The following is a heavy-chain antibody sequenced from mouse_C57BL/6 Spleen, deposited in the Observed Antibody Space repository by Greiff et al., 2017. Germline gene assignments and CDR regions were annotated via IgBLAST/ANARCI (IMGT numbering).Heavy chain of an antibody. CDR1: GYTFTSYW. D-gene: IGHD4-1*01. Sequence: VQLQQPGAELVKPGASVKLSCKASGYTFTSYWMQWVKQRPGQGLEWIGEIDPSDSYTNYNQKFKGKATLTVDTSSSTAYMQRSSLTSEDSAVYYWAVTGAESMDYWGQGTSVTVSS. CDR2: IDPSDSYT. CDR3: AVTGAESMDY. V-gene: IGHV1-50*01. J-gene: IGHJ4*01.